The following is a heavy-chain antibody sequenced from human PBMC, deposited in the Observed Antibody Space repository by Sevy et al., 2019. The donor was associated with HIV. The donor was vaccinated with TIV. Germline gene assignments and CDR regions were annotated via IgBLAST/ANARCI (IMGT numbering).Heavy chain of an antibody. CDR1: GFTFSSYA. V-gene: IGHV3-23*01. Sequence: GGSLRLSCAASGFTFSSYAMSWVRQAPVKGLEWVSAISGSGGSTYYADSVKGRFTISRDNSKNTLYLQMNSLRAEDTAVYYCAKVTPHIVATIIEDAFDIWGQGTMVTVSS. CDR3: AKVTPHIVATIIEDAFDI. J-gene: IGHJ3*02. CDR2: ISGSGGST. D-gene: IGHD5-12*01.